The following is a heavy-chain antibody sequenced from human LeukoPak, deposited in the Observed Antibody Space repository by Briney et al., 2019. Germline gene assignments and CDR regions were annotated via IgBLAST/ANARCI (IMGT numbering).Heavy chain of an antibody. J-gene: IGHJ3*02. Sequence: ASVKVSCKASGYTFTSYGISWVRQAPGQGLEWMGWMNPNSGNTGYAQKFQGRVTMTRNTSISTAYMELSSLRSEDTAVYYCARGQRLRGAFDIWGQGTMVTVSS. CDR3: ARGQRLRGAFDI. D-gene: IGHD2-21*02. V-gene: IGHV1-8*02. CDR1: GYTFTSYG. CDR2: MNPNSGNT.